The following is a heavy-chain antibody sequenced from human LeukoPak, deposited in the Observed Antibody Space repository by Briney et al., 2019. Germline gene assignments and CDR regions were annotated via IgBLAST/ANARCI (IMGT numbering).Heavy chain of an antibody. J-gene: IGHJ5*02. V-gene: IGHV4-34*01. CDR1: GGSFSGYY. CDR2: INHSGST. CDR3: AREIPDIVVVPAAIGWFDP. D-gene: IGHD2-2*02. Sequence: NPSETLSLTCAVYGGSFSGYYWSWICQPPGKGLEWIGEINHSGSTNYNPSLKSRVTISVDTSKNQFSLKLSSVTAADTAVYYCAREIPDIVVVPAAIGWFDPWGQGTLVTVSS.